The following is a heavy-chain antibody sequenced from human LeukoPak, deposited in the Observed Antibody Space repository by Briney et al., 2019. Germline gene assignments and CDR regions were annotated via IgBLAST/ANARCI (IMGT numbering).Heavy chain of an antibody. Sequence: SVTVSCKASGGTFSSYAISWVRQAPGQGLEWMGGIIPIFGTANYAQKFQGRVTITADESTSTAYMELSSLRSEDTAVYYCARDLERIAAAGMGWFDPWGQGTLVTVSS. CDR1: GGTFSSYA. D-gene: IGHD6-13*01. J-gene: IGHJ5*02. V-gene: IGHV1-69*13. CDR3: ARDLERIAAAGMGWFDP. CDR2: IIPIFGTA.